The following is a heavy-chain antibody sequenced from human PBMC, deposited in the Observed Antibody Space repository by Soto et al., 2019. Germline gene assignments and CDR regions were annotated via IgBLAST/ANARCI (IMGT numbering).Heavy chain of an antibody. D-gene: IGHD1-26*01. J-gene: IGHJ4*02. CDR3: ARAGQKWELPTPLAY. Sequence: PGGSLRLSCATSGFTFSYYSMHWVRQAPGKGLEWVAVISYDGSKKYYADSVKGRFTISRDSSKNTLYLQVNSLRIEDTAVYYCARAGQKWELPTPLAYWGQGTLVTVSS. CDR1: GFTFSYYS. V-gene: IGHV3-30-3*01. CDR2: ISYDGSKK.